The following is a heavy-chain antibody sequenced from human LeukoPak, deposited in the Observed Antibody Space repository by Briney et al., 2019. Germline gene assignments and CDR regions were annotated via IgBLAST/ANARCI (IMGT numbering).Heavy chain of an antibody. CDR1: GYTFTSYD. V-gene: IGHV1-8*01. D-gene: IGHD5-18*01. CDR3: IPMVTPPTYDY. CDR2: MNPSSGNT. J-gene: IGHJ4*02. Sequence: ASVKVSCKASGYTFTSYDINWVRQATGQGLEWMGWMNPSSGNTGYAQKFQGRVTMTRNTSISTAYVELSSLRSEDTAVYYCIPMVTPPTYDYWGQGTLVTVSS.